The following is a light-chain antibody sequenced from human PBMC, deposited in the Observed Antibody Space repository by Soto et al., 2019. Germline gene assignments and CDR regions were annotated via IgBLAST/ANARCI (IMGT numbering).Light chain of an antibody. V-gene: IGLV2-14*01. CDR1: KNDIGSSDY. CDR2: GVS. CDR3: SSSTSSNTLV. Sequence: QSALTQPASVSASPGQSITISCTGGKNDIGSSDYVSWYQQHPGKAPKLIIYGVSNRPSGTSDRFSGSKSGNTASLTISGLQADDEADYYCSSSTSSNTLVFGGGTKPPS. J-gene: IGLJ3*02.